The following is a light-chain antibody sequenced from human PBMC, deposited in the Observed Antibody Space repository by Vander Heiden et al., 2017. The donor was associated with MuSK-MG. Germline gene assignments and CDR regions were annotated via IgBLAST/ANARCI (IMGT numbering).Light chain of an antibody. CDR3: QQENSCHPLHS. J-gene: IGKJ3*01. CDR1: QTINRY. CDR2: DAS. V-gene: IGKV3D-15*01. Sequence: EIVMTQSPATLSASPGERATLSCRASQTINRYLAWYQQKPGQAPRLLIYDASSRAKGIKDRFSGSGDGTEVTLTITSRQSEDFEVYYCQQENSCHPLHSFGHGTKVDIK.